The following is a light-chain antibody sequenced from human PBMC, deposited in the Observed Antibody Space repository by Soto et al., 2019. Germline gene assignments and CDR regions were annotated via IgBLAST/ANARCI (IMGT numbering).Light chain of an antibody. J-gene: IGKJ1*01. V-gene: IGKV1-5*01. CDR3: QQYNSYWT. CDR2: DAS. Sequence: DIQMTQSPSTLSASVGDRVTITCRASQSISSWLAWYQQKPGKAPKLLIYDASSLESGVPSRFSGSGSGTKFTLPILSLQPDEFATYYCQQYNSYWTFGQGTKVEIK. CDR1: QSISSW.